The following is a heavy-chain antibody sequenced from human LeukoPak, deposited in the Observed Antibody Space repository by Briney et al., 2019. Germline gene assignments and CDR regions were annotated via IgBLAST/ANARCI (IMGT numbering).Heavy chain of an antibody. D-gene: IGHD6-19*01. CDR2: IYSNGST. V-gene: IGHV3-53*01. CDR3: ARFYSSGSFGAFDI. CDR1: DFTVSSNY. Sequence: GGSLRLSCATSDFTVSSNYMSWVRQAPGKGLEWVSIIYSNGSTYYADSMKGRFTISRDNSENTLYLQMNSLRAEDTAVYYCARFYSSGSFGAFDIWGQGTMVTVSS. J-gene: IGHJ3*02.